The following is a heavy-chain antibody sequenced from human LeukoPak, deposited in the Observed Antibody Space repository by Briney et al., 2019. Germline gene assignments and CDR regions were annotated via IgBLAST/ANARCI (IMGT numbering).Heavy chain of an antibody. D-gene: IGHD3-10*01. J-gene: IGHJ4*02. CDR1: GFTFSPHY. CDR2: IRNKANGYST. Sequence: HSGGSLSLSCAASGFTFSPHYMDWVRQSPGQGLEWVGLIRNKANGYSTIYAASVKGRFTISRDDSKNSVYLQMDSLKTEDTAVYYCGDLGSAGTDHWGQGTLVTVSS. CDR3: GDLGSAGTDH. V-gene: IGHV3-72*01.